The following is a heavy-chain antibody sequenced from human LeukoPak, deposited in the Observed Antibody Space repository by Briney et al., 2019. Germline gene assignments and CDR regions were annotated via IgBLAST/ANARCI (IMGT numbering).Heavy chain of an antibody. CDR3: ARDSGSSWYALSHHWFDP. V-gene: IGHV3-64*01. J-gene: IGHJ5*02. CDR2: INSKGGST. D-gene: IGHD6-13*01. Sequence: PGGSLRLSCAASGFTFSTYAMHWVRQAPGKGLEYVSGINSKGGSTFYANSVKGRFSISRDNSKNTLYLQMSSLRAEDTAVYYCARDSGSSWYALSHHWFDPWGQGTLVTVSS. CDR1: GFTFSTYA.